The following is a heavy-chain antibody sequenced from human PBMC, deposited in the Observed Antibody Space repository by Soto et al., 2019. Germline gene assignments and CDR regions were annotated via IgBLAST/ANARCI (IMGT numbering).Heavy chain of an antibody. V-gene: IGHV4-31*03. Sequence: KPSETLSLTCTVSGGSISSGGYYWIWIRQHPGKGLDWIGHIYYSGNTYYNPSLKSRVTIPVDTSKNQFSLKLSSVTAADTAVYYCARDAGIYRSTHWGQGTLVTVSS. J-gene: IGHJ4*02. CDR2: IYYSGNT. CDR3: ARDAGIYRSTH. D-gene: IGHD6-13*01. CDR1: GGSISSGGYY.